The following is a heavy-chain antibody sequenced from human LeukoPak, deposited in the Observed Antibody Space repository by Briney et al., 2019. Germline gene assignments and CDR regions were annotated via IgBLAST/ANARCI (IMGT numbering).Heavy chain of an antibody. CDR3: AKDRKTSTFNWNGSDY. J-gene: IGHJ4*02. CDR2: IWYDGSNK. CDR1: GFTFSSYG. V-gene: IGHV3-33*06. D-gene: IGHD1-20*01. Sequence: GRSLRLSCAASGFTFSSYGMHWVRQAPGKGLEWVAVIWYDGSNKYYADSVKGRFTISRDNSKNTLYLQMNSLRAEDTAVYYCAKDRKTSTFNWNGSDYWGQGTLVTVSS.